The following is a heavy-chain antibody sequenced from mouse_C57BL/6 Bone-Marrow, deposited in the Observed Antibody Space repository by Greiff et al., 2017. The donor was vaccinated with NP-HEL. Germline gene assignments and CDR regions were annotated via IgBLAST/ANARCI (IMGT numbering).Heavy chain of an antibody. Sequence: VQLQQSGAELARPGASVKLSCKASGYTFTSYGISWVKQRTGQGLEWIGEIYPRSGNTYYNEKFKGKSTLTADKSSSTAYMELRSLTSEDSAVYFCARSGGVEYYGRDFDVWGTGTTVTVSS. CDR3: ARSGGVEYYGRDFDV. D-gene: IGHD1-1*01. CDR2: IYPRSGNT. J-gene: IGHJ1*03. V-gene: IGHV1-81*01. CDR1: GYTFTSYG.